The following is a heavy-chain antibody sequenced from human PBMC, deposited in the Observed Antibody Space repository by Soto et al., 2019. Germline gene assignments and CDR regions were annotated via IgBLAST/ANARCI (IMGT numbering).Heavy chain of an antibody. CDR2: IKQDGSEK. Sequence: GGSLRLSCAAFGFTFRSYYMSWVRQPPGKGLEWVANIKQDGSEKYYVESVKGRATISRDNAKNSLYLQMNSLTVEDTAVYYYVRDGCAACFGIWRQGSM. CDR1: GFTFRSYY. J-gene: IGHJ3*02. V-gene: IGHV3-7*01. D-gene: IGHD2-15*01. CDR3: VRDGCAACFGI.